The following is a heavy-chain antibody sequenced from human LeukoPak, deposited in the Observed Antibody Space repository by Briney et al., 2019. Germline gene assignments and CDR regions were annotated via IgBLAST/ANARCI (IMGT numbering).Heavy chain of an antibody. V-gene: IGHV1-2*02. CDR3: ARPLYSSSSGLDY. Sequence: ASVKVSCKTSGYTFTGYYMHWVRQAPGQGLEWMGWINPNSGGTNYAQKFQGRVTMTRDTSISTAYMELSRLRSDDTAAYYCARPLYSSSSGLDYWGQGTLVTVSS. J-gene: IGHJ4*02. CDR2: INPNSGGT. CDR1: GYTFTGYY. D-gene: IGHD6-6*01.